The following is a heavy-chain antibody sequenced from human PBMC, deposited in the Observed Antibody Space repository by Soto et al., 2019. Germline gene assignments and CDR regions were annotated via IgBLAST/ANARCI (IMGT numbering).Heavy chain of an antibody. CDR2: TYYRSKWYN. V-gene: IGHV6-1*01. J-gene: IGHJ5*02. Sequence: SQTLSLTCVISGDSVSSNSAAWNWIRQSPSRGLEWLGRTYYRSKWYNDYAVSVKSRITINPDTSKNQFSLQLNSVTPEDTAVYYCARAYYYGSVSPPRFDPRGHGTVDTVST. CDR3: ARAYYYGSVSPPRFDP. D-gene: IGHD3-10*01. CDR1: GDSVSSNSAA.